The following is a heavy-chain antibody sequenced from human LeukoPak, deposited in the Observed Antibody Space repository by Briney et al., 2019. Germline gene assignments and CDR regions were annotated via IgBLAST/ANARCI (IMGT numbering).Heavy chain of an antibody. V-gene: IGHV1-69*13. CDR1: GGTFSSYA. Sequence: SVKVSCKASGGTFSSYAISWVRQAPGQGLEWMGGIIPIFGTANYAQKFQGRVTITADESTSTTYMELSSLRSEDTAVYYCARDRDYYDSSGSWDYWGQGTLVTVSS. CDR3: ARDRDYYDSSGSWDY. CDR2: IIPIFGTA. D-gene: IGHD3-22*01. J-gene: IGHJ4*02.